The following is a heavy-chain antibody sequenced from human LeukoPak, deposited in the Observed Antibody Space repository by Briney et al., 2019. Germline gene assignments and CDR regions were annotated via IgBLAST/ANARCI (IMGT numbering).Heavy chain of an antibody. J-gene: IGHJ6*03. CDR3: ARDHLSSGSSPNYYYYYYMDV. CDR1: GFTFSSYS. V-gene: IGHV3-21*01. D-gene: IGHD6-19*01. Sequence: GGSLRLSCAASGFTFSSYSMNWVRQAPGKGLEWVSSISSSSSCIYYADSVKGRFTISRDNAKNSLYLQMNSLRAEDTAVYYCARDHLSSGSSPNYYYYYYMDVWGKGTTVTISS. CDR2: ISSSSSCI.